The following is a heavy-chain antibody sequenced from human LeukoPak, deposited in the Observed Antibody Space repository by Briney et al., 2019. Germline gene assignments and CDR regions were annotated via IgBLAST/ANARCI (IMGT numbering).Heavy chain of an antibody. D-gene: IGHD5-12*01. V-gene: IGHV4-38-2*02. J-gene: IGHJ4*02. Sequence: PSETLSLTCTVSGYSISSGYYWGWIRQPPGKGLEWIGSIYHSGSTYYNPSLKSRVTISVDTSKNQFSLKLSSVTAADTAVYYCARARGYSGYDLTNHFDYWGQGTLVTVSS. CDR3: ARARGYSGYDLTNHFDY. CDR2: IYHSGST. CDR1: GYSISSGYY.